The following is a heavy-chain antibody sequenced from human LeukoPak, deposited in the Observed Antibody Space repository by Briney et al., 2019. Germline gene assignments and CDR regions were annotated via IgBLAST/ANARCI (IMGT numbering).Heavy chain of an antibody. D-gene: IGHD3-9*01. Sequence: GGSLRLSCAASGFTFGNYAMYWVRQSPGKGLEWVSGISGSGGGTYYADSVKGRFTISRDNSKNTLYMQMNSLRADDTALYYCVKATPYYDTLTGYSAPYSWFDPWGQGTLVTVSS. CDR1: GFTFGNYA. CDR3: VKATPYYDTLTGYSAPYSWFDP. CDR2: ISGSGGGT. V-gene: IGHV3-23*01. J-gene: IGHJ5*02.